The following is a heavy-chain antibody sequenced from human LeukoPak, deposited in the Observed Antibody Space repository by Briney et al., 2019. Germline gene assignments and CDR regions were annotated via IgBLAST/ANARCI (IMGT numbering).Heavy chain of an antibody. J-gene: IGHJ6*03. CDR2: IYYSGST. V-gene: IGHV4-59*01. D-gene: IGHD3-16*01. Sequence: SETLSLTCTVSGGSISSYYWSWIRQPPGKGLKWIGYIYYSGSTSYSPSLRSRVTISVDTSKNQFSLKLSSVTAADTAVYHCARETSQKGAHYMDVWGKGTTVTISS. CDR1: GGSISSYY. CDR3: ARETSQKGAHYMDV.